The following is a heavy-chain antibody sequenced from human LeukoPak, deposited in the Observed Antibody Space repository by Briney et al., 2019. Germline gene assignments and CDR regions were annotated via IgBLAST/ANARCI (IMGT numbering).Heavy chain of an antibody. CDR3: ARTDGYNTDY. CDR2: VYPCDSDT. Sequence: GESLKISRKGSGYSLPRFWIGWVRQMPGKGPEWMGIVYPCDSDTRYSPSFQGQVTISADKSISTAYLQWSSLKASDTAMYYCARTDGYNTDYWGQGTLVTVSS. CDR1: GYSLPRFW. V-gene: IGHV5-51*01. J-gene: IGHJ4*02. D-gene: IGHD5-24*01.